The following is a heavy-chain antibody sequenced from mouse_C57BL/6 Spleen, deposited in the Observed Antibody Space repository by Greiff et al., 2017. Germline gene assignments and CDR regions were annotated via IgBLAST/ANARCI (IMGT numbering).Heavy chain of an antibody. CDR1: GYSITSGYD. CDR2: ISYSGST. CDR3: ARSYYGFMDY. V-gene: IGHV3-1*01. J-gene: IGHJ4*01. Sequence: EVQLVESGPGMVKPSQSLSLTCTVTGYSITSGYDWHWIRHFPGNKLEWMGYISYSGSTNYNPSLKSRISITHDTSKSHFFLKLNSVTTEDTATYYCARSYYGFMDYWGQGTSVTVSS. D-gene: IGHD1-1*01.